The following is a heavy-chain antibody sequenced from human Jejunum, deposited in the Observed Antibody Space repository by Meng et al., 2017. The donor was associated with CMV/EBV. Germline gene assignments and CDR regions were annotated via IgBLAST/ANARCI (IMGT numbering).Heavy chain of an antibody. Sequence: LRLSCEASGFTFSNYAMTWVRQAPGKGLEWVSTISEIRDASYYGDSVKGRFAISRDNSKNTLYLQMSSLRVEDTAVYYCAKARQCEDWGQGTLVTVSS. V-gene: IGHV3-23*01. J-gene: IGHJ4*02. CDR2: ISEIRDAS. CDR1: GFTFSNYA. CDR3: AKARQCED.